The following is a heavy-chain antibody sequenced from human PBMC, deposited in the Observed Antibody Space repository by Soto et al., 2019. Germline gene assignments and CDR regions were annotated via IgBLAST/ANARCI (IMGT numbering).Heavy chain of an antibody. CDR1: GGSISSGGYY. D-gene: IGHD3-22*01. V-gene: IGHV4-31*03. J-gene: IGHJ4*02. CDR3: ARGRYYDSSGYYYVYYFDY. Sequence: TLSLTFTVSGGSISSGGYYWSWIRQHPGKGLEWIGYIYYSGSTYYNPSLKSRVTISVDTSKNQFSLKLSSVTAADTAVYYRARGRYYDSSGYYYVYYFDYWGQGTLVTVSS. CDR2: IYYSGST.